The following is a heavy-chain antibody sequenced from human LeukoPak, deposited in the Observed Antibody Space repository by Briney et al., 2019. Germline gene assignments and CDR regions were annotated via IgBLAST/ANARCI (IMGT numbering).Heavy chain of an antibody. J-gene: IGHJ4*02. CDR2: IYHSGST. Sequence: PSQTLSLTCAVSGGSISSGGYSWSWIRQPPGKGLEWIGYIYHSGSTYYNPSLKSRVTISVDRPKNQFSLKLSSVTAADTAVYYCARASEYGDYLPFDYWGQGTLVTVSS. D-gene: IGHD4-17*01. V-gene: IGHV4-30-2*01. CDR1: GGSISSGGYS. CDR3: ARASEYGDYLPFDY.